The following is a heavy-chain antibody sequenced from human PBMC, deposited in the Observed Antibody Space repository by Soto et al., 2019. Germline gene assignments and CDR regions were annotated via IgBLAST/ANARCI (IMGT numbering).Heavy chain of an antibody. V-gene: IGHV1-69*01. CDR2: IIPIFGTA. D-gene: IGHD2-21*02. CDR1: GGTFSSYA. J-gene: IGHJ4*02. CDR3: ARGQAYCGGDCYSSLDY. Sequence: VQLVQSGAEVKKPGSSVKVSCKASGGTFSSYAISWVRQAPGQGLEWMGGIIPIFGTANYAQKFQGRVTITADESTSTAYMELSSLRSEDTAVYYCARGQAYCGGDCYSSLDYWGQGTLVTVSS.